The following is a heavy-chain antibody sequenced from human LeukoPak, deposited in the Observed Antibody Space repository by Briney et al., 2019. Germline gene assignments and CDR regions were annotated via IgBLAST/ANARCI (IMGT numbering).Heavy chain of an antibody. CDR3: AKTARDIVVVPDAIFDF. V-gene: IGHV3-23*01. D-gene: IGHD2-2*01. CDR1: GFTFSSYG. CDR2: ISGSGGST. J-gene: IGHJ4*02. Sequence: PGGTLRLSCAASGFTFSSYGMSWVRQAPGKGLDWVSGISGSGGSTYSADSVKGRFTISRDNSKNTLYLQMNSLRAEDTAVYYCAKTARDIVVVPDAIFDFWGQGTLVTVSS.